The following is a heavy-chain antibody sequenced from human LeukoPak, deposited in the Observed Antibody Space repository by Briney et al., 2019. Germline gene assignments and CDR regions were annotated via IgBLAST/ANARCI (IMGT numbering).Heavy chain of an antibody. J-gene: IGHJ3*02. CDR2: IYSSGTT. D-gene: IGHD3-16*02. CDR3: ARVRNYPDAFVI. V-gene: IGHV4-59*01. CDR1: GDSISTYY. Sequence: SETLSLTCAVSGDSISTYYWSWIRQPPGKGLEWIGYIYSSGTTNNNPSLRSRVTISLDTSKKQFSPRLSSATAPGTALYFCARVRNYPDAFVIWSHGTMVSVSS.